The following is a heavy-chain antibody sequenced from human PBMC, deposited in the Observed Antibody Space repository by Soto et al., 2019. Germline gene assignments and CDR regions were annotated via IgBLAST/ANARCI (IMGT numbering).Heavy chain of an antibody. D-gene: IGHD6-19*01. CDR2: IIPIFGTA. CDR3: ARDHGAVAGLFFDY. CDR1: GGTFSSYA. Sequence: GASVKVSCKASGGTFSSYAISWVRQAPGQGLEWMGGIIPIFGTANYAQKFQGRVAITADKSTSTAYMELSSLRSEDTAVYYCARDHGAVAGLFFDYWGQGTLVTVSS. V-gene: IGHV1-69*06. J-gene: IGHJ4*02.